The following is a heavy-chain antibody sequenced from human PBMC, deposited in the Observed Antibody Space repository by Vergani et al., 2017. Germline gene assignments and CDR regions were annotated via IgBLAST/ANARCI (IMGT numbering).Heavy chain of an antibody. CDR3: ARVLEWLLDAEQNNWFDA. Sequence: QVQLVQSGAEVEKPGASVKVSCKASGYTFTGYYMHWVREAPGQGLEWMGWINPNSGGTNYEQKFKGRVTMTRDTSISTAYMELSRLRSDDTAVYYCARVLEWLLDAEQNNWFDAWGQGTLVTVSS. D-gene: IGHD3-3*01. CDR2: INPNSGGT. J-gene: IGHJ5*02. V-gene: IGHV1-2*02. CDR1: GYTFTGYY.